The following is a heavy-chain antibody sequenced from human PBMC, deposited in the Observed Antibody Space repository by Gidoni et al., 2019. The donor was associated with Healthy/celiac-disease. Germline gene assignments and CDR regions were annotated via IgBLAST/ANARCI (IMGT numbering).Heavy chain of an antibody. Sequence: QVQLVESGGGVVQPGRSLRLSCAASGFTFSRFDMHWVRQAPGKGMEGVAVISYDGSNKYYADSVKGRFTISRDNSKNTLYLQMNSLRAEDTAVYYCAKVDYYDSSGYYPYYYYGMDVWGQGTTVTVSS. CDR2: ISYDGSNK. D-gene: IGHD3-22*01. V-gene: IGHV3-30*18. CDR1: GFTFSRFD. CDR3: AKVDYYDSSGYYPYYYYGMDV. J-gene: IGHJ6*02.